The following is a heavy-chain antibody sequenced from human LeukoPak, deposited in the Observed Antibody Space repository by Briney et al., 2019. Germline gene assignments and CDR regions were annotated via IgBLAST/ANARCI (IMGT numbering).Heavy chain of an antibody. Sequence: ASVKVSCKASGYSFTDYYLHWVRQAPGQGLEWMGWINPNSGGTNYAQKFQGRVTMTRDTSISTAYMELSRLRSDDTAVYYCARSLTGTTDYWGQGTLVTVSS. CDR1: GYSFTDYY. V-gene: IGHV1-2*02. CDR3: ARSLTGTTDY. CDR2: INPNSGGT. J-gene: IGHJ4*02. D-gene: IGHD1-14*01.